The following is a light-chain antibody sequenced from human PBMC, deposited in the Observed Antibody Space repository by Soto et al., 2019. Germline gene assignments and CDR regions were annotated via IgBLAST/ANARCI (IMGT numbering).Light chain of an antibody. CDR2: DAS. CDR3: QQYNSYPDP. Sequence: DIQMTQSPSTLSASVGDRVTITCRASQSISSWLAWYQQKPGKAPKLLIYDASSLESGVPSRFNGSGSGTEFTLTISSLQPDDFATYYCQQYNSYPDPFGQGTRLEIK. J-gene: IGKJ5*01. CDR1: QSISSW. V-gene: IGKV1-5*01.